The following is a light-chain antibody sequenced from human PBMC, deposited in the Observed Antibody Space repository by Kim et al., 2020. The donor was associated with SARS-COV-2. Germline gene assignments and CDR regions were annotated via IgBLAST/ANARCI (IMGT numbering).Light chain of an antibody. CDR2: QDT. CDR3: QAWDSSTAV. V-gene: IGLV3-1*01. CDR1: NLGDRY. J-gene: IGLJ3*02. Sequence: SYELTQPPSVSVSPGQTASITCSGDNLGDRYACWYQQKPGQSPVLVIYQDTKRPSGIPERFSGSNSGNTATLTISGTQAMDEADYYCQAWDSSTAVFGGG.